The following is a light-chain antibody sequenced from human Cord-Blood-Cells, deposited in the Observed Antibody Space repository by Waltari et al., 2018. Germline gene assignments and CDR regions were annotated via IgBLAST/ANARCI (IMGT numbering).Light chain of an antibody. J-gene: IGLJ3*02. V-gene: IGLV2-14*01. CDR3: SSYTSSSTLV. Sequence: QSDLTQPVSVSGSPGQSITISCTGTSSHVGGYNYVPWYQQHPGNAPKLMIYDVSTRPSGVSNRFSGSKSGNTASLTISGLQAEDEADYYCSSYTSSSTLVFGGGTKLTVL. CDR2: DVS. CDR1: SSHVGGYNY.